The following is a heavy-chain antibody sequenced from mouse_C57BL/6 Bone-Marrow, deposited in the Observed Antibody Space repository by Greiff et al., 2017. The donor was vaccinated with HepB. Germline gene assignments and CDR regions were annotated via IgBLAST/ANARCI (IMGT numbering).Heavy chain of an antibody. CDR3: ARRSGSSLFDY. V-gene: IGHV5-9*01. J-gene: IGHJ2*01. CDR1: GFTFSSYT. Sequence: EVNVVESGGGLVKPGGSLKLSCAASGFTFSSYTMSWVRQTPEKRLEWVATISGGGGNTYYPDSVKGRFTISRDNAKNTLYLQMSSLRSEDTALYYCARRSGSSLFDYWGQGTTLTVSS. CDR2: ISGGGGNT. D-gene: IGHD1-1*01.